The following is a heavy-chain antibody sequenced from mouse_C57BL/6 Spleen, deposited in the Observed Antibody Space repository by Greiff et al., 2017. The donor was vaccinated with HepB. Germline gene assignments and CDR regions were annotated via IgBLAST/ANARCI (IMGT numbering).Heavy chain of an antibody. CDR2: INPGSGGT. CDR3: ARNWDSFAY. V-gene: IGHV1-53*01. Sequence: QVQLQQPGAELVKPGASVKLSCKASGYTFTSYWMHWVKQRPGQGLEWIGVINPGSGGTNYNEKFKGKATLTADKSSSTAYMQLSSLTSEDSAVYFCARNWDSFAYWGQGTLVTVSA. J-gene: IGHJ3*01. D-gene: IGHD4-1*01. CDR1: GYTFTSYW.